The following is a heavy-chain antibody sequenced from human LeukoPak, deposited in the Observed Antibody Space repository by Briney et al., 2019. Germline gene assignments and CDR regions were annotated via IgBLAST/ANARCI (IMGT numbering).Heavy chain of an antibody. J-gene: IGHJ4*02. CDR3: AKDGGDV. CDR2: ISWNSGSI. V-gene: IGHV3-9*01. CDR1: GFTFSSYS. Sequence: GGSLRLSCAASGFTFSSYSMNWVRQAPGKGLEWVSGISWNSGSIGYADSVKGRFTISRDNAKNSLYLQMNSLRAEDTALYYCAKDGGDVWGQGTLVTVSS. D-gene: IGHD3-16*01.